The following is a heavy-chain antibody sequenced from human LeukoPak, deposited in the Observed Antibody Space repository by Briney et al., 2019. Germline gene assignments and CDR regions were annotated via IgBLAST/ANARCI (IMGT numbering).Heavy chain of an antibody. D-gene: IGHD3-9*01. V-gene: IGHV3-15*01. CDR3: ARDIRYFDWLRRRYYYYYMDV. CDR2: IKSKTDGGTT. Sequence: GGSLRLSCAASGFTFSNAWMSWVRQAPGKGLEWVGRIKSKTDGGTTDYAAPVKGRFTISRDDSKNTLYLQMNSLKTEDTAVYYCARDIRYFDWLRRRYYYYYMDVWGKGTTVTISS. J-gene: IGHJ6*03. CDR1: GFTFSNAW.